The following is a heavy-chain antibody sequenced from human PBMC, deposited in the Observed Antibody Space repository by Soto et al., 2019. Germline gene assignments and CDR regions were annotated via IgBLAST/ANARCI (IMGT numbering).Heavy chain of an antibody. J-gene: IGHJ6*02. V-gene: IGHV4-34*01. Sequence: PSETLSLTCAVYGGSFSGYYWSWIRQPPGKGLEWIGEINHSGSTNYNPSLKSRVTISVDTSKNQFSLKLSSVTAADTAVYYCARGEYSSGWYGGGYYYYGMDVWGQGTTVTVSS. CDR3: ARGEYSSGWYGGGYYYYGMDV. D-gene: IGHD6-19*01. CDR1: GGSFSGYY. CDR2: INHSGST.